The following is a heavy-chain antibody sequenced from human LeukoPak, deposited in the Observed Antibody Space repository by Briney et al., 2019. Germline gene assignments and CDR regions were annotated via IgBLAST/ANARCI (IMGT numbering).Heavy chain of an antibody. CDR3: TRVTYYYDNSGYFHFDS. V-gene: IGHV3-49*04. J-gene: IGHJ4*02. Sequence: TGGSLRLSCTTSGFTFGDYAMSWVRKAPGKGLEWVSFIRRKAHGGTTEYAASVKGRFSSSRDDSKSIAYLQMNSLKTEDTAVYFCTRVTYYYDNSGYFHFDSWGQGSLVTVSS. D-gene: IGHD3-22*01. CDR1: GFTFGDYA. CDR2: IRRKAHGGTT.